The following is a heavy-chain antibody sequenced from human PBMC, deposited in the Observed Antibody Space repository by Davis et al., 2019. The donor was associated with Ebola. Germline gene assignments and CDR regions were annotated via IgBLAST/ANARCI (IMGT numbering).Heavy chain of an antibody. J-gene: IGHJ5*02. CDR2: ITYDGRT. V-gene: IGHV4-31*03. CDR1: GCSLSSSCYY. Sequence: SETLSLTCTVSGCSLSSSCYYWTWPRQFRGKGREWFGHITYDGRTPYHRSLKSRVKISADTSKNHLSLQLTSVTAADTAVYYCARGGIDPWGQGTLVTVSS. CDR3: ARGGIDP.